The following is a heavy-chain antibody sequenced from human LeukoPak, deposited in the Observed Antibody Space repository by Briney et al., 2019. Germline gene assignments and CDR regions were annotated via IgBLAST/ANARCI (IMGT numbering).Heavy chain of an antibody. V-gene: IGHV1-46*01. CDR3: ARGCGGDCYSYAFDI. D-gene: IGHD2-21*02. CDR2: INPSGGST. J-gene: IGHJ3*02. Sequence: ASVKVSCKASGDTFSSYAISWVRQAPGQGLEWMGIINPSGGSTSYAQKFQGRVTMTRDMSTSTVYMELSSLRSEDTAVYYCARGCGGDCYSYAFDIWGQGTMVTVSS. CDR1: GDTFSSYA.